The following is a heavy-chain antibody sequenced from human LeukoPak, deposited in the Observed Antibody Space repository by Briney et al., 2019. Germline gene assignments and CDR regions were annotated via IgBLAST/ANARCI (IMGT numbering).Heavy chain of an antibody. J-gene: IGHJ6*03. V-gene: IGHV1-8*01. Sequence: GASVKVSCKASGYTFTSYDINWVRQATGQGLEWMGWMNPNSGNTGYAQKFQGRVTMTRNTSISTAYMELSSLRSEDTAVYYCARGRGYCSSTSCYRVIIFRTHYYYYMDVWGKGTTVTVSS. CDR1: GYTFTSYD. CDR2: MNPNSGNT. CDR3: ARGRGYCSSTSCYRVIIFRTHYYYYMDV. D-gene: IGHD2-2*01.